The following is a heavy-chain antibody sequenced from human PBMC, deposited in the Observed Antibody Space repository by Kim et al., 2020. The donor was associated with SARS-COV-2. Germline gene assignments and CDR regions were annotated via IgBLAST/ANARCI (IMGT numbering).Heavy chain of an antibody. V-gene: IGHV1-3*01. J-gene: IGHJ5*02. CDR2: INAGNGNT. D-gene: IGHD2-15*01. Sequence: ASVKVSCKASGYTFTSYAMHWVRQAPGQRLEWMGWINAGNGNTKYSQKFQGRVTITRDTSASTAYMELSSLRSEDTAVYYCARSESVVVVVAATHPNWFDPWGQGTLVTVSS. CDR1: GYTFTSYA. CDR3: ARSESVVVVVAATHPNWFDP.